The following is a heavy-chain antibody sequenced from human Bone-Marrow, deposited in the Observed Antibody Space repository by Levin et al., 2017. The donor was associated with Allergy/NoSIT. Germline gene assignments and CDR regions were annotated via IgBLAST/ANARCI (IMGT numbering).Heavy chain of an antibody. Sequence: PGGSLRLSCAASGFTFSSYGMHWVRQAPGKGLEWVTAISYDGTNKYYADSVRGRITISRDNSKNTLSLQMDRLRAEDTAVYYCAKDFESSGTAPDYWGQGALVTVSS. V-gene: IGHV3-30*18. CDR2: ISYDGTNK. CDR1: GFTFSSYG. D-gene: IGHD3-22*01. J-gene: IGHJ4*02. CDR3: AKDFESSGTAPDY.